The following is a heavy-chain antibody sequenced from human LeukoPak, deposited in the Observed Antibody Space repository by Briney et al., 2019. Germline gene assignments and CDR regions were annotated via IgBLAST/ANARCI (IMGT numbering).Heavy chain of an antibody. CDR2: INPNGDST. D-gene: IGHD1-26*01. Sequence: GGSLRLSCAGSGFTFSVYSMHWVRQAPGRGLEYVSAINPNGDSTYYANSVKGRFTISRDNSKNTLYLQMGSLGGEDTAVYYCVRGGSYTFDPWGQGILVTVSS. J-gene: IGHJ5*02. CDR3: VRGGSYTFDP. CDR1: GFTFSVYS. V-gene: IGHV3-64*01.